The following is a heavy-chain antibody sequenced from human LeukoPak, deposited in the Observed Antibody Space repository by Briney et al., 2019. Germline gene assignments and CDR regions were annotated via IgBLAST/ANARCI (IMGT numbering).Heavy chain of an antibody. V-gene: IGHV4-34*01. J-gene: IGHJ4*02. CDR3: VSLDGRKQGSFDY. CDR2: INHSGST. CDR1: GGSFSGYY. Sequence: TSETLSLTCAVYGGSFSGYYWSWIRQPPGKGLEWIGEINHSGSTNYNPSLKSRVTMSVDTSKNQISLKVSSVTAADTAVYFCVSLDGRKQGSFDYWGQGTLVTASS. D-gene: IGHD5-24*01.